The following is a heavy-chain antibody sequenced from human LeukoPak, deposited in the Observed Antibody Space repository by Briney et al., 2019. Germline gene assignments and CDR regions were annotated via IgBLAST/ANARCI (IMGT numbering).Heavy chain of an antibody. CDR2: IKQDGSEK. V-gene: IGHV3-7*01. J-gene: IGHJ5*02. CDR3: ARPLMYYYGSETYFWFDP. CDR1: GFTFSSYW. Sequence: GGSLRLSCAASGFTFSSYWMSWVRQAPGRGLEWVANIKQDGSEKYYGDSVKGRFTISRDNAKNSLSLQMNSLRAEDTAVYYCARPLMYYYGSETYFWFDPWGQGTLVTVSS. D-gene: IGHD3-10*01.